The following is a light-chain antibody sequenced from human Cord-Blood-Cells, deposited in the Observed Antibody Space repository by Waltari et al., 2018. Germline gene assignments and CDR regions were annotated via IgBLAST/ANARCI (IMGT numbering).Light chain of an antibody. CDR2: QDS. Sequence: SYELTQPPSVSVSPGQTASITCTGDKLGDKYACWYQQQPGQSPVLVIYQDSKRPSGIPERFSGSNSANTATLTISGTKAMDEADYYCQAWDSSTEVFGGGTKLTVL. CDR3: QAWDSSTEV. CDR1: KLGDKY. V-gene: IGLV3-1*01. J-gene: IGLJ3*02.